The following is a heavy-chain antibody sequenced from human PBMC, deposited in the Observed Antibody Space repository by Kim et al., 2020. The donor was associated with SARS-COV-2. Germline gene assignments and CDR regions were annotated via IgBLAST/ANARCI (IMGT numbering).Heavy chain of an antibody. CDR2: T. Sequence: TYYADSVKGRFTITRDNDKSTLFLEMNGLRAEDTAVYYCAKSVGGAAAFDYWGQGTQVTVSS. J-gene: IGHJ4*02. D-gene: IGHD6-13*01. CDR3: AKSVGGAAAFDY. V-gene: IGHV3-23*01.